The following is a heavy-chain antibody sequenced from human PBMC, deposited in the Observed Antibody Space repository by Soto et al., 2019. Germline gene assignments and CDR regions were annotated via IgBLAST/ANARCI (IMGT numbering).Heavy chain of an antibody. CDR2: INHSGST. J-gene: IGHJ4*02. CDR1: GGSFSGYS. V-gene: IGHV4-34*01. Sequence: QVQLQQWGAGLLKPSETLSLTCAVYGGSFSGYSWSWIRQSPGQGLECVGEINHSGSTYYNPSLRGRVTISVGTTKNQFSLKLSSLTAADTAVSYCARGRISFTIFGVFPSYFDSWGQGTLVTDSS. D-gene: IGHD3-3*01. CDR3: ARGRISFTIFGVFPSYFDS.